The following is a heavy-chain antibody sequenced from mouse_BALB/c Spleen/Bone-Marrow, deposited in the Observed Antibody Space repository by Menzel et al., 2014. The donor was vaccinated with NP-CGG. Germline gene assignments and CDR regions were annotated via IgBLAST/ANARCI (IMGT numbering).Heavy chain of an antibody. J-gene: IGHJ4*01. D-gene: IGHD4-1*02. CDR2: TNPSNGRS. CDR1: GYTFTSNW. V-gene: IGHV1S81*02. CDR3: ARSTGTAPYFYAMDY. Sequence: VHLQQSGAELVKPGASVKLSCKAAGYTFTSNWMHWVKQRPGQGLEWIGETNPSNGRSNYNEKFKSKATLTVDKSSSTAYMQLSSLTSEDSAVYYCARSTGTAPYFYAMDYWGQGTSVTVSS.